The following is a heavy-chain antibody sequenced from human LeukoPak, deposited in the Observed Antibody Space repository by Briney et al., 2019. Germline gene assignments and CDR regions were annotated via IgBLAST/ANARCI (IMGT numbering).Heavy chain of an antibody. D-gene: IGHD2-2*01. Sequence: GGSLRLSCAASGFTFSSYSMNWVRQAPGKGLEWVSGINWNGGSTGYADSVKGRFTISRDNAKNSLYLQMNSLRAEDTALYHCAREGCSSTSCYDYWGQGTLVTVSS. J-gene: IGHJ4*02. CDR2: INWNGGST. CDR3: AREGCSSTSCYDY. CDR1: GFTFSSYS. V-gene: IGHV3-20*01.